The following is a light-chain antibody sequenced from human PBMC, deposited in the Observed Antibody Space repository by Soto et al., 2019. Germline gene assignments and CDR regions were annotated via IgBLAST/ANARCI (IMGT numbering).Light chain of an antibody. CDR2: KAS. V-gene: IGKV1-5*03. CDR3: QQYNSYWT. Sequence: TQTTQSPSTLSASVGDRVTITCRASQSISSWLAWYQQKPGKAPKLLIYKASSLESGVPSRFSGSGSGTEFTLSISSLQPDDFATYYCQQYNSYWTFGQGTKVEIK. CDR1: QSISSW. J-gene: IGKJ1*01.